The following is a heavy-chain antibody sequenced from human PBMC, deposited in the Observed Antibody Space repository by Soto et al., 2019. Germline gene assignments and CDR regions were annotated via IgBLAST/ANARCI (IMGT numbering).Heavy chain of an antibody. D-gene: IGHD3-16*01. CDR1: GFTFSSYG. Sequence: QVQLVESGGGVVQPGRSLRLSCAASGFTFSSYGMHWVRQAPGKGLEWVAVVWYDGSDKYYGDSVKGRFTISRDNSKNTLYLQMNSLRAEDTAVYYCARDLGGVTDPFDCWGQGTLVTVSS. J-gene: IGHJ4*02. CDR3: ARDLGGVTDPFDC. V-gene: IGHV3-33*01. CDR2: VWYDGSDK.